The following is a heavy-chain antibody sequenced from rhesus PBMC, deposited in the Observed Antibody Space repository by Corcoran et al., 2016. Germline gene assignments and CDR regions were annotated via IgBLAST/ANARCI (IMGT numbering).Heavy chain of an antibody. CDR1: GGSISSDY. D-gene: IGHD5-24*01. CDR2: ISRSGGST. V-gene: IGHV4-173*01. CDR3: ASNTVGTVWGSSYFHY. J-gene: IGHJ4*01. Sequence: QLQLQESGPGLVKPSETLSLTCAVSGGSISSDYWTWIRQPPGNGLEWIGRISRSGGSTDYNPSLKRRVTISTDTSKNQFSLMLSSVTAADTAVYYCASNTVGTVWGSSYFHYWGQGVLVTVSS.